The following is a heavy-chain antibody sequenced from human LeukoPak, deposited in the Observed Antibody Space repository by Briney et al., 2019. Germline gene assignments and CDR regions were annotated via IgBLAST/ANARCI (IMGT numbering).Heavy chain of an antibody. CDR3: ARDNEWELRDAFDI. Sequence: SETLSLTCTVSGGSISSYYWSWIRQPAGKGLEWIGRVHTSGNTDYNPSLKSRVTMSIDTSKNQLSLNLYSVTAADTAVYYCARDNEWELRDAFDIWGQGAMVTVSS. CDR2: VHTSGNT. V-gene: IGHV4-4*07. D-gene: IGHD1-26*01. CDR1: GGSISSYY. J-gene: IGHJ3*02.